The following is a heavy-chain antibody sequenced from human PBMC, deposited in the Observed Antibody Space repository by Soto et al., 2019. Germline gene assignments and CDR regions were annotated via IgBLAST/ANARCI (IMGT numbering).Heavy chain of an antibody. D-gene: IGHD6-19*01. Sequence: QVQLVQSGAEVKKPGSSVKVSCKASGGTFSSYAISWVRQAPGQGLEWMGGIIPIFGTANYAQKFQGRVTITADESTSTVYMELSSLRAEDTAVYDCAGGGEHWLVQDWFDPWGQGTLVTVAS. V-gene: IGHV1-69*12. CDR2: IIPIFGTA. CDR1: GGTFSSYA. CDR3: AGGGEHWLVQDWFDP. J-gene: IGHJ5*02.